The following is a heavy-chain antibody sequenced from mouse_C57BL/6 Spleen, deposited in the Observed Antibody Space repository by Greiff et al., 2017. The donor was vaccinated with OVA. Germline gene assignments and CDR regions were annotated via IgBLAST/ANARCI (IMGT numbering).Heavy chain of an antibody. D-gene: IGHD1-2*01. CDR2: SRNKANDYTT. Sequence: EVNLVESGGGLVQSGRSLRLSCATSGFTFSDFYMEWVRQAPGKGLEWIAASRNKANDYTTEYSASVKGRFIVSRDTSQSILYLQMNALRAEDTAIYYCARYGNGEYFDVWGTGTTVTVSS. J-gene: IGHJ1*03. CDR1: GFTFSDFY. CDR3: ARYGNGEYFDV. V-gene: IGHV7-1*01.